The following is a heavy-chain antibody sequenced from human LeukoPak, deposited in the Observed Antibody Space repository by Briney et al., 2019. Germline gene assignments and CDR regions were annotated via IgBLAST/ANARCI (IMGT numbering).Heavy chain of an antibody. V-gene: IGHV3-53*01. CDR3: ARGEGIRANFDAFDI. CDR1: GFTVSSNY. D-gene: IGHD6-13*01. CDR2: IYSGGST. Sequence: GGSLRPSCAASGFTVSSNYMSWVRQAPGKGLEWVSVIYSGGSTYYADSVKGRFTISRDNAKNTLYLQMNSLRAEDTAVYYCARGEGIRANFDAFDIWGQGTMVTVSS. J-gene: IGHJ3*02.